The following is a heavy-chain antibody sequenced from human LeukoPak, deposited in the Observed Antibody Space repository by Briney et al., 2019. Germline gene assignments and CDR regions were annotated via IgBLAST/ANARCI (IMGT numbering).Heavy chain of an antibody. J-gene: IGHJ4*02. CDR3: VKDSVVVAGLVNYFDY. Sequence: GGSLRLSCAASGFTFSNYAMSWVRQAPGKGLEWVSAISGSGGDTFYADSVKGRFTISRDNSKNTLYLQMKGLRAEDTAVYYCVKDSVVVAGLVNYFDYWGQGTLVTVSS. D-gene: IGHD6-19*01. CDR1: GFTFSNYA. CDR2: ISGSGGDT. V-gene: IGHV3-23*01.